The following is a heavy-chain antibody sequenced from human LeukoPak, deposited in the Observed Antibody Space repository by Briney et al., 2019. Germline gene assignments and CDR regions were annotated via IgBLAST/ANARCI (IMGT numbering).Heavy chain of an antibody. D-gene: IGHD6-19*01. J-gene: IGHJ5*02. CDR3: ARRPAGPNWFDP. Sequence: SGTLSLTCTVSGDSISSYYWSWIRQPPGKGLEWIGYIHYRGSTNYNPSLKSRVTISVDTSKNHFSLKLISVTAADTAVYYCARRPAGPNWFDPWGQGTLVTVSS. V-gene: IGHV4-59*01. CDR2: IHYRGST. CDR1: GDSISSYY.